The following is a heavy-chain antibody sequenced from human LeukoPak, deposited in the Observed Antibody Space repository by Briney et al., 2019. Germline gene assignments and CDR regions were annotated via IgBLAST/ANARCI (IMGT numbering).Heavy chain of an antibody. Sequence: GGSLRLSCAASGFTFSSYAMHWVRQAPGKGLEYVSAISSNGGSTYYANSVKGRFTISRDNSKNTLYLQMNSLRAEDTAVYYCARGWNLIVVVPAAPSVSDYWGQGTLVTVSS. CDR3: ARGWNLIVVVPAAPSVSDY. D-gene: IGHD2-2*01. J-gene: IGHJ4*02. V-gene: IGHV3-64*01. CDR2: ISSNGGST. CDR1: GFTFSSYA.